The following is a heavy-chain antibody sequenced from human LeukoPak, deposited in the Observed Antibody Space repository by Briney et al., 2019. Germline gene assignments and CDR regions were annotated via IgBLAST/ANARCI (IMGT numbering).Heavy chain of an antibody. CDR3: ARVDILNGYYYFDY. V-gene: IGHV1-18*01. CDR1: GYTFIKYG. D-gene: IGHD3-9*01. J-gene: IGHJ4*02. Sequence: GASVKVSCKASGYTFIKYGISWVRQAPGQGLEWMGWISADNGNTYYTQKFQGRVTFTTDTSTSTAYMELRSLRSDDTAVYYCARVDILNGYYYFDYWGQGTLVTVSS. CDR2: ISADNGNT.